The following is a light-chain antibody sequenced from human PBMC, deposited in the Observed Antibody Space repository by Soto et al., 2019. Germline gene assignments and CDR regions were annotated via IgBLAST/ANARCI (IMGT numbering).Light chain of an antibody. CDR3: QQYGRSPWT. V-gene: IGKV3-20*01. J-gene: IGKJ1*01. CDR1: QSAFSSY. CDR2: GAS. Sequence: EIVLTQSPGTLSLSPGERATLSCRASQSAFSSYLAWYQQKPGQAPRLLIYGASSRATGIPDRFSGSGSGTDFTLTISRLEPEDFAVYYCQQYGRSPWTLGQGTKVEI.